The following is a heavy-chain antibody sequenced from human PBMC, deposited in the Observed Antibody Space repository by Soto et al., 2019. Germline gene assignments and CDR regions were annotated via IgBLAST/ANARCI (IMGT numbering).Heavy chain of an antibody. J-gene: IGHJ4*02. CDR3: AKDTTYYDFWSGYFDY. D-gene: IGHD3-3*01. CDR2: ISGSGGST. CDR1: GFTFSSYA. V-gene: IGHV3-23*01. Sequence: GGSLRLSCASYGFTFSSYAMIFVRHAPVEGLEWVSAISGSGGSTYYADSVKGRFTISRDNSKNTLYLQMNSLRAEDTAVYYCAKDTTYYDFWSGYFDYWGQGTLVTVSS.